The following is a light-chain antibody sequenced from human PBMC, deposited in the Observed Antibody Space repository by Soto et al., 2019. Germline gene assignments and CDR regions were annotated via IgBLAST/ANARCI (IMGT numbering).Light chain of an antibody. CDR2: GAS. Sequence: EIVLTQSPATLSLSPGERATLSCRASQSVSNTYLAWYQQKPGQAPRLLIYGASSRATGIADRFSGSGSGTDFTLNISRLEPEDFAVYYCHQSGSSPYTFGQGTKVDIK. J-gene: IGKJ2*01. CDR1: QSVSNTY. CDR3: HQSGSSPYT. V-gene: IGKV3-20*01.